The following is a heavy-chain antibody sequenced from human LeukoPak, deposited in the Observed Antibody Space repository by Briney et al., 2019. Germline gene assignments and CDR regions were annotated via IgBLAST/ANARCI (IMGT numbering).Heavy chain of an antibody. CDR3: ARGPYNWNYINFDY. CDR2: ISSSSSNI. J-gene: IGHJ4*02. D-gene: IGHD1-7*01. V-gene: IGHV3-21*01. Sequence: GGSLRLSCAASGFTFSAYNMNWVRQAPGKGLEWVSSISSSSSNIYYADSVKGRFTISRDNAKNSLYLQMNSLRAEDTAVYYCARGPYNWNYINFDYWGQGTLVTVSS. CDR1: GFTFSAYN.